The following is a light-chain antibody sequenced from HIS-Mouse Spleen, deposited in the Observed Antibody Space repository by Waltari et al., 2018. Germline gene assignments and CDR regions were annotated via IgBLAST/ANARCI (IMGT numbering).Light chain of an antibody. Sequence: QSALTQPASVSGSPGQSITISCTGTSSDVGSYNLVSWYQQHPGKAPKLMIYEGSKRCSGVSNRFSGSKSGDTASLTIAGLQAEDEADYYCCSYAGSSTWVFGGGTKLTVL. J-gene: IGLJ3*02. CDR2: EGS. CDR1: SSDVGSYNL. V-gene: IGLV2-23*01. CDR3: CSYAGSSTWV.